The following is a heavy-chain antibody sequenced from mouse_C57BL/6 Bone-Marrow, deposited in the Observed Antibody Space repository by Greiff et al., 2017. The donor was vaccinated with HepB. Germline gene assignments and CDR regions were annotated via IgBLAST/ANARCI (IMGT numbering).Heavy chain of an antibody. J-gene: IGHJ4*01. D-gene: IGHD1-1*01. CDR2: IWSGGST. CDR1: GFSFTSYG. CDR3: AKLYGSSYDYAMDY. Sequence: QVQLKESGPGLVQPSQSLSITCTVSGFSFTSYGVHWVRQPPGKGLEWLGVIWSGGSTDYNAAFISRLSISKDNSKSQVFFKMNSLQADDTAIYYCAKLYGSSYDYAMDYWGQGTSVTVSS. V-gene: IGHV2-4*01.